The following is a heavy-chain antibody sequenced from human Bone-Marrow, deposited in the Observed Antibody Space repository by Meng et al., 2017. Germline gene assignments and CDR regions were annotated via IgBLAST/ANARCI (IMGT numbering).Heavy chain of an antibody. CDR2: INPNSGGT. J-gene: IGHJ6*02. CDR1: GYTFTGYY. Sequence: ASVKVSCKASGYTFTGYYMHWVRQAPGQGLEWMGWINPNSGGTNYAQKFQGRVTMTRDTSTSTVYMELSSLRSEDTAVYYCARDSPFYYYGMDVWGQGTTVTV. CDR3: ARDSPFYYYGMDV. V-gene: IGHV1-2*02.